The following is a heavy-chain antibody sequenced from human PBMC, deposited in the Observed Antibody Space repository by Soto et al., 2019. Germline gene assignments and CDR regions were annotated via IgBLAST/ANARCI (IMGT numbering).Heavy chain of an antibody. CDR2: INHSGST. V-gene: IGHV4-34*01. Sequence: PAETLSLTCAVSGGSFSGYYWSWIRQPPGKGLEWIGEINHSGSTNYNPSRKGRVTISVDTSKNQFSLKLSSVTAADTAVYYCARGRSRIVGAGRWFDPWGQGTLVTVSS. D-gene: IGHD1-26*01. CDR1: GGSFSGYY. J-gene: IGHJ5*02. CDR3: ARGRSRIVGAGRWFDP.